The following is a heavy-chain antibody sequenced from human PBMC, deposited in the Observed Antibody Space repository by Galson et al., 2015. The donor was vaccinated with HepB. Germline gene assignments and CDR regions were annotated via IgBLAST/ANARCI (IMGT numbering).Heavy chain of an antibody. CDR3: AKDRLGWELLKFYSGLDV. V-gene: IGHV3-30*18. CDR1: GFTFSSYA. CDR2: ISYDGSKK. D-gene: IGHD1-26*01. J-gene: IGHJ6*02. Sequence: SLRLSCAASGFTFSSYAMSWVRQPPGKGLEWVAVISYDGSKKYYADSVKGRFTISRDNSKSTLYLQMNSLRPEDTAVYYCAKDRLGWELLKFYSGLDVWGQGTTVTVSS.